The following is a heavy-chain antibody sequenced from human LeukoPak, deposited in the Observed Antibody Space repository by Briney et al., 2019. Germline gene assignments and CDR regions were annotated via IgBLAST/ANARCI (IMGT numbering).Heavy chain of an antibody. CDR3: AHRGRYCSDSYCYGAFHV. J-gene: IGHJ3*01. Sequence: SGPTLLNPTQTLTPTCTFSGFSLSTSGVGVGWIRQPPGKALEWLALIYWDDDKRYSPSLKSRLTITKDTSKNQVVLTMTNMDPVDTATYYCAHRGRYCSDSYCYGAFHVWGQGTMVTVSS. CDR2: IYWDDDK. CDR1: GFSLSTSGVG. D-gene: IGHD2-15*01. V-gene: IGHV2-5*02.